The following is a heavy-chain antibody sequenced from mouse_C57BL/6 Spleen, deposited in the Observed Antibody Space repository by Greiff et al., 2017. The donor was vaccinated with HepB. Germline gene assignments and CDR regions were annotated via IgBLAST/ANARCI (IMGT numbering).Heavy chain of an antibody. CDR2: INPSSGYT. D-gene: IGHD2-4*01. CDR1: GYTFTSYT. V-gene: IGHV1-4*01. CDR3: ASPYEYDRAMDY. J-gene: IGHJ4*01. Sequence: VQVVESGAELARPGASVKMSCKASGYTFTSYTMHWVKQRPGQGLEWIGYINPSSGYTKYNQKFKDKATLTADKSSSTAYMQLSSLTSEDSAVYYCASPYEYDRAMDYWGQGTSVTVSS.